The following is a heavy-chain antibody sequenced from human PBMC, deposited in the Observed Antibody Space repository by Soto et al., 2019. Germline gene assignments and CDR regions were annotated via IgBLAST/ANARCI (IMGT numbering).Heavy chain of an antibody. CDR1: GGSFSGYY. CDR3: ARRGYSRASNNGIYYFGLDV. Sequence: QVQLQQWGAGLLKPSETLSLTCAVYGGSFSGYYWSWIRQPPGKGLEWIGEINHSGGPDYNPSLKRRVTISVDTSKNQFSLKVSSVTAADAAVYYCARRGYSRASNNGIYYFGLDVWGQGTTVTVSS. J-gene: IGHJ6*02. CDR2: INHSGGP. V-gene: IGHV4-34*01. D-gene: IGHD6-13*01.